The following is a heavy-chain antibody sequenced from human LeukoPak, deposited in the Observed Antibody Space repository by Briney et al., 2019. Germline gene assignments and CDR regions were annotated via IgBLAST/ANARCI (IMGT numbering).Heavy chain of an antibody. Sequence: KPGGSLRLSCAASAFTFSDYYMSWIRQAPGKGLEWISYISSTSGYTNYADSVGGRFTISRDNAKNSLYLQMNSLRAEDTAVYYCARGYYYDSCAPDYWGQGTLVTVSS. D-gene: IGHD3-22*01. CDR1: AFTFSDYY. J-gene: IGHJ4*02. CDR3: ARGYYYDSCAPDY. CDR2: ISSTSGYT. V-gene: IGHV3-11*06.